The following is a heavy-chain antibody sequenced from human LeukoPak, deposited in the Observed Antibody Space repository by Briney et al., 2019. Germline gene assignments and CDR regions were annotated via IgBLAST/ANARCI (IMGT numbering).Heavy chain of an antibody. CDR3: AKDVWPLIEAAGPAVPFEY. CDR1: GFTFSSYA. J-gene: IGHJ4*02. Sequence: PGGSLRLSCAASGFTFSSYAMSWVRQAPGKGPEWVSAISGSGGSTYYADSVKGRFPISRDNSKNTLHLQMNSLRAEDTAVYYCAKDVWPLIEAAGPAVPFEYWGQGTLVTVSS. D-gene: IGHD6-13*01. V-gene: IGHV3-23*01. CDR2: ISGSGGST.